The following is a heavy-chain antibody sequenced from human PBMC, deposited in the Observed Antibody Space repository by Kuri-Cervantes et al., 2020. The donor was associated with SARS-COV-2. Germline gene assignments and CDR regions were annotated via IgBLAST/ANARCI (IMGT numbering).Heavy chain of an antibody. J-gene: IGHJ3*02. CDR2: ISAYNGNR. CDR3: ARGGESSSSLPIVFYI. Sequence: ASVKVSCKTSGYTFNNFGIGWVRQAPGQGLEWVGWISAYNGNRNYAQTLQDRLTSTTDTSTSTAYMELRSLRSDDTAVYYCARGGESSSSLPIVFYIWGQGTMVTVSS. CDR1: GYTFNNFG. V-gene: IGHV1-18*01. D-gene: IGHD6-6*01.